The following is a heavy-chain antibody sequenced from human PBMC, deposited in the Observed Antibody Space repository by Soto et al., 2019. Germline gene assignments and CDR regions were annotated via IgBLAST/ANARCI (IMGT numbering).Heavy chain of an antibody. Sequence: DVQLLESGGHLVQPGGSLRLSCAASGFTFSSYAMSWVRQAPGKGLEWVSSVSAGGDMTYYSDSVKGRFTISRDNSNHALFLQMNSLRIEDTALYYCARGDRGGSGSPASYYYSGLDVWGQGTKVTVS. D-gene: IGHD3-10*01. J-gene: IGHJ6*02. CDR1: GFTFSSYA. CDR3: ARGDRGGSGSPASYYYSGLDV. V-gene: IGHV3-23*01. CDR2: VSAGGDMT.